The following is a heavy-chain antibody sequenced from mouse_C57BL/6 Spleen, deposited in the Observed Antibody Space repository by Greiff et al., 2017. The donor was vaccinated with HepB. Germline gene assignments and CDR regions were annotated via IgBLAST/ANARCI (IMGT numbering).Heavy chain of an antibody. D-gene: IGHD1-1*01. V-gene: IGHV1-47*01. CDR2: FHPYNDDT. CDR1: GYTFTTYP. CDR3: ARHHYYGSSYGYFDV. Sequence: QVQLKQSGAELVKPGASVKMSCKASGYTFTTYPIEWMKQNHGKSLEWIGNFHPYNDDTKYNEKFKGKATLTVEKSSSTVYLELSRLTSDDSAVYYGARHHYYGSSYGYFDVWGTGTTVTVSS. J-gene: IGHJ1*03.